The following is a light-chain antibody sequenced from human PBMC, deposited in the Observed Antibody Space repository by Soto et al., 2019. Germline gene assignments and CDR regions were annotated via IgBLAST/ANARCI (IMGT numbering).Light chain of an antibody. CDR3: QQYNTWPPET. CDR1: QSVSNS. CDR2: DAA. V-gene: IGKV3-15*01. Sequence: EVVLTQSPDTLSLPPGERATLSCRASQSVSNSLAWYQQKLGQAPRLLIYDAATRATGVPARFSGSGSGTEFTLTISSLQSEDFAVYYCQQYNTWPPETFGQGTKVDIK. J-gene: IGKJ1*01.